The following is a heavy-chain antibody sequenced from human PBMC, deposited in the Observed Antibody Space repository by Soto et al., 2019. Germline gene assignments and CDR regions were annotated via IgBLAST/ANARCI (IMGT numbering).Heavy chain of an antibody. J-gene: IGHJ6*02. V-gene: IGHV3-30*18. Sequence: QVQLVESGGGVVQPGRSLRLSCAASGFTFSSYGMHWVRQAPGKGLEWVAVISYDGSNKYYADSVKGRFTISRDNSKNTLYLQMNSLRAEDTAVYYCAKEKSLEIYYCGMDVWGQGTTVTVSS. CDR2: ISYDGSNK. CDR1: GFTFSSYG. D-gene: IGHD1-1*01. CDR3: AKEKSLEIYYCGMDV.